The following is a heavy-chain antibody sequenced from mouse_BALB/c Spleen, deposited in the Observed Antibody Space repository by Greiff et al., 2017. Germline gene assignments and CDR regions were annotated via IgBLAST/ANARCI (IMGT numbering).Heavy chain of an antibody. CDR1: GFTFSSYT. V-gene: IGHV5-12-2*01. D-gene: IGHD3-1*01. J-gene: IGHJ4*01. CDR3: ARQLGLRAMDY. Sequence: EVQGVESGGGLVQPGGSLKLSCAASGFTFSSYTMSWVRQTPEKRLEWVAYISNGGGSTYYPDTVKGRFTISRDNAKNTLYLQMSSLKSEDTAMYYCARQLGLRAMDYWGQGTSVTVSS. CDR2: ISNGGGST.